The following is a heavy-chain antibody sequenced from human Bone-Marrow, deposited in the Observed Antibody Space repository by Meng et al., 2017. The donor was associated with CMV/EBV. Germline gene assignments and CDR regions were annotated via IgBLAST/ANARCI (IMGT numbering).Heavy chain of an antibody. CDR1: GFTVSSNY. J-gene: IGHJ4*02. D-gene: IGHD2-15*01. CDR3: VRWVVDVGGLDY. V-gene: IGHV3-53*01. CDR2: LFSGGTT. Sequence: GGSLRLSCVVSGFTVSSNYMSWVRQAPGKGLEWVSVLFSGGTTTYGDSVKGRFTISRDNSKITLFLQMNSLRAEDTAVYYCVRWVVDVGGLDYWGQGVLVTVSS.